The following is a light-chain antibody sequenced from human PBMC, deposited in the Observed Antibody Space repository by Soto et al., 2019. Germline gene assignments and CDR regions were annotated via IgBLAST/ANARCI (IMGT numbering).Light chain of an antibody. CDR3: QQYGSSPPYT. CDR1: QSVSSSY. Sequence: EIVLTQSPGTLSLSPGERSTLSSRASQSVSSSYLAWYQQKPGQAPRLLIYGACSRATGIPDRFSGSGSGTVFPLPSIRMVPEDFAVYYCQQYGSSPPYTFGQGTKLEIK. J-gene: IGKJ2*01. V-gene: IGKV3-20*01. CDR2: GAC.